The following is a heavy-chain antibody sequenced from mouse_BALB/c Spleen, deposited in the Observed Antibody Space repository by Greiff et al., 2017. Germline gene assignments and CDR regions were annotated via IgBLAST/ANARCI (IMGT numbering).Heavy chain of an antibody. D-gene: IGHD2-3*01. V-gene: IGHV2-9*02. Sequence: VKLVESGPGLVAPSQSLSITCTVSGFSLTSYGVHWVRQPPGKGLEWLGVIWAGGSTNYNSALMSRLSISKDNSKSQVFLKMNSLQTDDTAMYYCARDYDGYYVDYAMDYWGQGTSVTVSS. J-gene: IGHJ4*01. CDR3: ARDYDGYYVDYAMDY. CDR1: GFSLTSYG. CDR2: IWAGGST.